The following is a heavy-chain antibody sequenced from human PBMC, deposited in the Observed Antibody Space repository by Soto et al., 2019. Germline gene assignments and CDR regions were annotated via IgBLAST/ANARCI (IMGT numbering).Heavy chain of an antibody. CDR2: IGGSSGHI. J-gene: IGHJ4*02. CDR1: GFTFSSYS. Sequence: EVQLVESGGGLVKPGGSLRLSCAAGGFTFSSYSMVWVRQAPEKGLEWVSSIGGSSGHIYYADSLKGRFTISRDNAKNSLYLQMNSLRVDDTAVYYCARTNGAYSNYFDYWGQGTLVTVSS. CDR3: ARTNGAYSNYFDY. V-gene: IGHV3-21*01. D-gene: IGHD2-8*01.